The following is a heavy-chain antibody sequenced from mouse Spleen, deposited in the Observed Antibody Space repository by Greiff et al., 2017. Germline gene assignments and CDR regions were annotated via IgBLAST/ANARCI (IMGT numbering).Heavy chain of an antibody. D-gene: IGHD2-4*01. CDR2: ISTYNGNT. J-gene: IGHJ4*01. CDR1: GYTFTDSA. Sequence: VQRVESGPEVVRPGVSVKISCKASGYTFTDSAMHWVKQSHAKSLEWIGVISTYNGNTNYNQKFKGKATMTVDKSSSTAYMELARLTSEDSAIYYCARWGDYDDYAMDYWGQGTSVTVSS. CDR3: ARWGDYDDYAMDY. V-gene: IGHV1-67*01.